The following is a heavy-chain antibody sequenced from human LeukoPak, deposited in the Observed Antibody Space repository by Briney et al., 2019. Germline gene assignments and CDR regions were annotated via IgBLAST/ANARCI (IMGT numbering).Heavy chain of an antibody. D-gene: IGHD4-23*01. V-gene: IGHV3-48*04. CDR3: ARESGYDYGGNWGEYFDY. CDR1: GFTFSSYS. J-gene: IGHJ4*02. CDR2: ISSSSSTI. Sequence: GGSLRLSCAASGFTFSSYSMNWVRQAPGKGLEWVSYISSSSSTIYYADSVKGRFTISRDNAKNSLYLQMNSLRAEDTAVYYCARESGYDYGGNWGEYFDYWGQGTLVTVSS.